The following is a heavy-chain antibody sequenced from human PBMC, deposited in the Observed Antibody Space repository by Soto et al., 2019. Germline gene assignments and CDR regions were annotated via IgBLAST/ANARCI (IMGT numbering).Heavy chain of an antibody. CDR3: ARLAIATRRGYYGMDV. CDR2: IDPSDSYT. V-gene: IGHV5-10-1*01. D-gene: IGHD2-21*01. J-gene: IGHJ6*02. Sequence: EVQLVQSGAEVKKPGESLRISCKGSGYSFTSYWISWVRKMPGKGLEWMGRIDPSDSYTNYSPSFQGHVTISADKSISTAYLQWSSLKASDTAMYYCARLAIATRRGYYGMDVWGQGTTVTVSS. CDR1: GYSFTSYW.